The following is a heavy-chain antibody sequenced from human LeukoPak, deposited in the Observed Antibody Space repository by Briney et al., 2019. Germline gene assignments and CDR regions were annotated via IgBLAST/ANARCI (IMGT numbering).Heavy chain of an antibody. CDR1: GYSISSGYY. CDR2: IYHSGST. Sequence: SETLSLTCTVSGYSISSGYYWGWIRQPPGKGLEWIGSIYHSGSTYYNPSLKSRVTISADTSKNQFSLKLSSVTAADSAVYYCARLRTPPNIVVVPAARDYYYMDVWGKGTTVTVSS. J-gene: IGHJ6*03. CDR3: ARLRTPPNIVVVPAARDYYYMDV. D-gene: IGHD2-2*01. V-gene: IGHV4-38-2*02.